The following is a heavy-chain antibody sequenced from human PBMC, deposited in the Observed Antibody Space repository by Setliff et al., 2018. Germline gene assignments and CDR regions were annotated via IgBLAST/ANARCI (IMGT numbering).Heavy chain of an antibody. CDR2: INPNSGGT. V-gene: IGHV1-2*06. CDR1: GYTFTGYY. J-gene: IGHJ3*02. Sequence: ASVKVSCKASGYTFTGYYMYWVRQAPGQGLEWMGRINPNSGGTNSAQKFQGRVTMTRDTSISTAYMELSRLRSDDTAVYYCARDTLGYGDYVGFGIWGQGTMVTVSS. D-gene: IGHD4-17*01. CDR3: ARDTLGYGDYVGFGI.